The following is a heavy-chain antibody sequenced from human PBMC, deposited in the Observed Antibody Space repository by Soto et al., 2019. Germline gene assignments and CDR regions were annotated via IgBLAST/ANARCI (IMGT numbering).Heavy chain of an antibody. Sequence: PGGSLRLSCAASGFTFSSYAMSWVRQAPGKGLEWVSAICGSGGSTYYADSVKGRFTISRDNSKNTLYLQMNSLRAEDTAVYYCARAVLLAVAGHNWFDPWGQGTLVTVSS. CDR3: ARAVLLAVAGHNWFDP. CDR1: GFTFSSYA. D-gene: IGHD6-19*01. CDR2: ICGSGGST. J-gene: IGHJ5*02. V-gene: IGHV3-23*01.